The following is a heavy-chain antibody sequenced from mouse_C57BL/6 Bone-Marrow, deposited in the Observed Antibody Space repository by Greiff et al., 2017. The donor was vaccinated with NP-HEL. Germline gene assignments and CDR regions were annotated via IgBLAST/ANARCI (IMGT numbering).Heavy chain of an antibody. CDR1: GYTFTDYE. Sequence: VKLQESGAELVRPGASVTLSCKASGYTFTDYEMHWVKQTPVHGLEWIGAIDPETGGTAYNQKFKGKAILTADKSSSTAYMELRSLTSEDSAVYYCTRGWFGYWGQGTLVTVSA. V-gene: IGHV1-15*01. J-gene: IGHJ3*01. CDR3: TRGWFGY. CDR2: IDPETGGT.